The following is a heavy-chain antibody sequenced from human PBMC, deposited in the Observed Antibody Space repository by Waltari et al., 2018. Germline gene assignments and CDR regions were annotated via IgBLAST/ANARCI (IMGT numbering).Heavy chain of an antibody. V-gene: IGHV3-21*01. J-gene: IGHJ3*02. D-gene: IGHD6-6*01. CDR3: ARRIAARDAFDI. CDR2: ISSSSSYI. CDR1: GFTFSSYS. Sequence: EVQLVESGVGLVKPGGSLRLSCAASGFTFSSYSMNWVRQAPGKGLEWVSSISSSSSYIYYADSVKGRFTISRDNAKNSLYLQMNSLRAEDTAVYYCARRIAARDAFDIWGQGTMVTVSS.